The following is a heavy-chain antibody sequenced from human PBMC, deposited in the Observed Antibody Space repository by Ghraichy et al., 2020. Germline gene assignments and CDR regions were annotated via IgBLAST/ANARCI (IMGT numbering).Heavy chain of an antibody. V-gene: IGHV3-74*03. CDR2: INSDGSDS. D-gene: IGHD2-15*01. Sequence: GGSLRLSCAASGFTFSNYWMHWVRQAPGKGLVWVSRINSDGSDSMYADSAKGRFTISRDNSKNMLYLQMRSLRAEDTATYYCASLGGLLLTWGQGTLVTVAS. CDR1: GFTFSNYW. CDR3: ASLGGLLLT. J-gene: IGHJ5*02.